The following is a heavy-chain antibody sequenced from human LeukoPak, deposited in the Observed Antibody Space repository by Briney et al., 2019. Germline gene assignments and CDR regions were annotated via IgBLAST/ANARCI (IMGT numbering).Heavy chain of an antibody. J-gene: IGHJ2*01. Sequence: GASVKVSCKASGYTFTSYYMHWVRQAPAQGHELVGIINRSGGRTSFAQKFQVRVTITRDTSTSTGYMELSSLRSEGTAVYYCARADPTRYFDLWSRGTLVTVPS. CDR3: ARADPTRYFDL. CDR2: INRSGGRT. CDR1: GYTFTSYY. V-gene: IGHV1-46*01.